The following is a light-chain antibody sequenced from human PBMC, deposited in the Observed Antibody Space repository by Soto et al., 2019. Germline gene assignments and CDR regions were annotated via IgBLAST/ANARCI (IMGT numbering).Light chain of an antibody. CDR1: QSIDSW. J-gene: IGKJ2*01. V-gene: IGKV1-5*03. CDR3: QQYNSFPYT. Sequence: DIQMTQSPSTLSASVGGRVTITCRASQSIDSWLAWYQQKPGKAPKLLIYKASSLESGVPSRFSGSGSGTEFTLTIGSLQPDDFATDYWQQYNSFPYTFGQGTKLEIK. CDR2: KAS.